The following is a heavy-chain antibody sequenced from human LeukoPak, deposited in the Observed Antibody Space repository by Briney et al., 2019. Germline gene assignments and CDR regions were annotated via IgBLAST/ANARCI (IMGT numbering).Heavy chain of an antibody. CDR1: GYTFTSYY. CDR2: INPNSGGT. J-gene: IGHJ4*02. D-gene: IGHD6-13*01. CDR3: ARAPYSSSWYFAY. V-gene: IGHV1-2*02. Sequence: ASVKVSRKASGYTFTSYYMHWVRQAPGQGLEWMGWINPNSGGTNYAQKFQGRVTMTRDTSISTAYMELSRLRSDDTAVYYCARAPYSSSWYFAYWGQGTLVTVSS.